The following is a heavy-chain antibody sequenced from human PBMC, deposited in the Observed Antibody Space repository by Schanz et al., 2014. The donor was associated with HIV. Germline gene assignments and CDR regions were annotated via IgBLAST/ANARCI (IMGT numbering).Heavy chain of an antibody. CDR1: GGTFSNYA. CDR2: IIPIFDSV. Sequence: QVQLVQSGAEVKKPGSSVKVSCKAFGGTFSNYAISWVRQAPGQGLEWMGGIIPIFDSVNYAQKFQGRVTITADKSTSTAYMEMSSLRSEDTGVYYCARARGYSYGTLGYWGQGTLVTVSS. J-gene: IGHJ4*02. CDR3: ARARGYSYGTLGY. V-gene: IGHV1-69*06. D-gene: IGHD5-18*01.